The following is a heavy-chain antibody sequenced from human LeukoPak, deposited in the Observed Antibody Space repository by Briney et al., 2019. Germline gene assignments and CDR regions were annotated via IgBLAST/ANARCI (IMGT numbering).Heavy chain of an antibody. D-gene: IGHD3-10*01. CDR1: GGSFSGHY. Sequence: SETLSLTCAVYGGSFSGHYWSWIRQPPGKGLEWIGEINHSGSTNHNPSLKSRVTISVDTSKNQFSLKLSSVTAADTAVYYCARGPRRYGSGSYYNYWGQGTLVTVSS. J-gene: IGHJ4*02. CDR2: INHSGST. CDR3: ARGPRRYGSGSYYNY. V-gene: IGHV4-34*01.